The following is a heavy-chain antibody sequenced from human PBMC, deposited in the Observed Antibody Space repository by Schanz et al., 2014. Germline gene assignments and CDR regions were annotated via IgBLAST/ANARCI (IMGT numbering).Heavy chain of an antibody. CDR3: VRDTDYHFDY. CDR1: GFTFSDSW. Sequence: EVQLVESGGGFVQPGGSLRLSCAASGFTFSDSWMHWVRQAPGKGLVWVSRTSHDGSFTNFADSVKGRFTISRDNAKNELYLQMNSLTAEDTAVYYCVRDTDYHFDYWGQGTLVTVSS. CDR2: TSHDGSFT. V-gene: IGHV3-74*01. D-gene: IGHD4-17*01. J-gene: IGHJ4*02.